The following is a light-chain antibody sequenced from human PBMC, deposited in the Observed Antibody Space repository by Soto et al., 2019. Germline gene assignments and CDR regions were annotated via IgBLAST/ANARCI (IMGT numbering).Light chain of an antibody. CDR3: QKCKVAHFT. CDR1: QDIGNF. V-gene: IGKV1-27*01. Sequence: DIKMTQSPSSLSAFVGDRVTITCRASQDIGNFLAWYQQKPGKVPKLLIYAASTLQSGVPSRFSGSGSGTDFTLTISSLQPEDVATYYCQKCKVAHFTFGGGTKVDIK. CDR2: AAS. J-gene: IGKJ4*01.